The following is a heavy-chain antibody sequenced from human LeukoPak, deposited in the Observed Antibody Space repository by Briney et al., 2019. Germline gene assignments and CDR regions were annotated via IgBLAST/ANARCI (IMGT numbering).Heavy chain of an antibody. Sequence: GESLKISCKGSGYSFSTYWIGWVRQMPGKGLEWMGIIYPGDSDTRYSPSFQGQVTISADKSISTAYLQWSSLKASDTAMYYCARQLTMVRGGMDVWGQGTTVTVSS. V-gene: IGHV5-51*01. CDR2: IYPGDSDT. J-gene: IGHJ6*02. CDR1: GYSFSTYW. D-gene: IGHD3-10*01. CDR3: ARQLTMVRGGMDV.